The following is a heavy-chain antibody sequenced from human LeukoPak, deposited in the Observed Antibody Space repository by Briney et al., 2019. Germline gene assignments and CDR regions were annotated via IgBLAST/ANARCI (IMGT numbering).Heavy chain of an antibody. V-gene: IGHV3-7*01. CDR1: GFIFRSYW. CDR2: IQQDRSVQ. Sequence: GGSLRLSCAASGFIFRSYWMSWVRQAPGKGLEWVANIQQDRSVQYYVDSVKGRFTISRDNAKNSLYLQMNSLSAEDTAVYYCATHDVLTGYPYFDFWGQGTLVAVSS. J-gene: IGHJ4*02. CDR3: ATHDVLTGYPYFDF. D-gene: IGHD3-9*01.